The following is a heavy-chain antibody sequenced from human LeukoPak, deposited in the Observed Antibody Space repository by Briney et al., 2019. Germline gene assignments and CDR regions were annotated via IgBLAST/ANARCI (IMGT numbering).Heavy chain of an antibody. CDR1: GYTFSGYY. Sequence: ASVNVSCKASGYTFSGYYMHWVRQAPGQGLEWMGWINPNSGGTNYAQKFQGRVTMTRDTSISTAYMELSRLRSDDTAVYYCARDEYGDYPWDYWGQGTLVTVSS. CDR3: ARDEYGDYPWDY. J-gene: IGHJ4*02. D-gene: IGHD4-17*01. V-gene: IGHV1-2*02. CDR2: INPNSGGT.